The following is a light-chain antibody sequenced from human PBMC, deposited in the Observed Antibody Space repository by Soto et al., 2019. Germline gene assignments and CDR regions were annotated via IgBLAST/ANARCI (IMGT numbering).Light chain of an antibody. J-gene: IGKJ5*01. Sequence: EIVLTQSPGTLSLSPGERATLSCRASQSVSNFLAWYQQTPGQAPRLLIFDASSRATGIPDRFNGSGSGTDFTLTIGRLEPEDFAVYYCQQYNKWPPITFGQGTRLENK. CDR2: DAS. CDR3: QQYNKWPPIT. CDR1: QSVSNF. V-gene: IGKV3-20*01.